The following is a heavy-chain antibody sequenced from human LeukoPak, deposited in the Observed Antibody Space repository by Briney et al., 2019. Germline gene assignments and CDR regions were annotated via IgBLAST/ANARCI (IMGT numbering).Heavy chain of an antibody. Sequence: GESLKISCKHSEYSFPNYCIGWVRQMPGKGLEWMGIIYPDDSDTRYSPSFQGQVTISADKSISTAYLQWSSLKATDTAMYYCAIGRGGQQLGDYWGQGTLVTVSS. CDR3: AIGRGGQQLGDY. V-gene: IGHV5-51*01. J-gene: IGHJ4*02. CDR1: EYSFPNYC. CDR2: IYPDDSDT. D-gene: IGHD6-13*01.